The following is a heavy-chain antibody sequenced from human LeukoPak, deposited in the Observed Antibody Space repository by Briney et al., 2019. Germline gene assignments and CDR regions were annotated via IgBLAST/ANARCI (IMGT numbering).Heavy chain of an antibody. V-gene: IGHV4-31*03. CDR3: ARAEVVVVPAAFDP. CDR2: IYYSGST. J-gene: IGHJ5*02. Sequence: PSETLSLTCTVSGGSISSGGYYWSWIRQHPGKGLEWIGYIYYSGSTYYNPSLKSRVTISVDTSKNQFSLKLSSVTAADTAVYYCARAEVVVVPAAFDPWGQGTLVTVSS. D-gene: IGHD2-2*01. CDR1: GGSISSGGYY.